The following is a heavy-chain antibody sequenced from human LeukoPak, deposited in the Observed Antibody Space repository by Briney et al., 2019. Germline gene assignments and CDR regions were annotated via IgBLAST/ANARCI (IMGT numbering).Heavy chain of an antibody. V-gene: IGHV4-61*02. CDR2: IYTSGST. CDR3: ARGTGTRIHYYYYMDV. CDR1: GGSISSGSYY. D-gene: IGHD1-7*01. Sequence: PSETLSLTCTVSGGSISSGSYYWSWIRQPAGKGLEWIGRIYTSGSTNYNPSLKSRVTISVDTSKNQFSLKLSSVTAADTAVYYCARGTGTRIHYYYYMDVWGKGTTVTASS. J-gene: IGHJ6*03.